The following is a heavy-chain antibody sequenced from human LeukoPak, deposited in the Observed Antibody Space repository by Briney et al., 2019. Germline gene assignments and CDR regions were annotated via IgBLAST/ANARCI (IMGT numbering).Heavy chain of an antibody. CDR1: GGSFSGYY. J-gene: IGHJ4*02. Sequence: SETLSLTCAVYGGSFSGYYWSWIRQPPGKGLEWIGEINHSGSTNCNPSLKSRVTISVDTSKNQFSLKLSSVTAADTAVYYCARHWKQLVRGFDYWGQGTLVTVSS. CDR3: ARHWKQLVRGFDY. V-gene: IGHV4-34*01. D-gene: IGHD6-6*01. CDR2: INHSGST.